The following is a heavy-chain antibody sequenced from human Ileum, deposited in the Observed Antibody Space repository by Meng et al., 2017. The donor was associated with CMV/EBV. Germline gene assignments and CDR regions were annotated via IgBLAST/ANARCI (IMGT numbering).Heavy chain of an antibody. D-gene: IGHD3-22*01. CDR3: AESSGGYYPNWFDP. Sequence: GESLKISCAASGFTFSDYYMSWIRQAPGKGLEWVSYISSSGSTIYYADSVKGRFTISRDNAKNSLYLQMNSLRAEDTAVYYCAESSGGYYPNWFDPWGQGTLVTVSS. CDR2: ISSSGSTI. J-gene: IGHJ5*02. CDR1: GFTFSDYY. V-gene: IGHV3-11*04.